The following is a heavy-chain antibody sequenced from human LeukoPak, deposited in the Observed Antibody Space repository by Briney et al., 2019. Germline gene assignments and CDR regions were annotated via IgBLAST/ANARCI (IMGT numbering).Heavy chain of an antibody. V-gene: IGHV3-43*01. D-gene: IGHD1-26*01. CDR3: AKMAGTYSTLGYYFDY. Sequence: PPGSLRLSCAADGSTSDHYTMRWVRRAPGKGLEWVSLIRWVGRSTYYADSVTGRFTTSRDNSKHSPYSQTNCVRTAQPSFSVRAKMAGTYSTLGYYFDYWGQETLVTVS. J-gene: IGHJ4*02. CDR1: GSTSDHYT. CDR2: IRWVGRST.